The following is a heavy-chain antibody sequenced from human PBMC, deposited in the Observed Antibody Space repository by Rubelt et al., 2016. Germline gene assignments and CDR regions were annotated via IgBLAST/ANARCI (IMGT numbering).Heavy chain of an antibody. D-gene: IGHD2-2*01. CDR2: INHSGST. CDR3: ARVGFRAMTSDY. Sequence: QVQLQESGPGLVKPSETLSLTCAVYGGSFSGYYWSWIRQPPGKGLEWIGEINHSGSTNYNPSLKSRVTISVDTSKNQFSLKLSSGTAADTAVYYCARVGFRAMTSDYWGQGTLVTVSS. CDR1: GGSFSGYY. V-gene: IGHV4-34*01. J-gene: IGHJ4*02.